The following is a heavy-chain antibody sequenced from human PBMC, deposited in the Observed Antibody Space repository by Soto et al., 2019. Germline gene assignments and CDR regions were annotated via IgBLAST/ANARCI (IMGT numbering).Heavy chain of an antibody. CDR3: ARAYHYFDFSNNYLDYFDY. CDR1: GYTFTGHY. D-gene: IGHD3-3*01. J-gene: IGHJ4*02. CDR2: INPQNGGT. Sequence: GASVKVSCKASGYTFTGHYIYWMRQAPGQGLERMGWINPQNGGTNSAQQFQGRITMTSDTSSTTAYLEVSTLRSDDTAVYYCARAYHYFDFSNNYLDYFDYWGQGTLVTVSS. V-gene: IGHV1-2*02.